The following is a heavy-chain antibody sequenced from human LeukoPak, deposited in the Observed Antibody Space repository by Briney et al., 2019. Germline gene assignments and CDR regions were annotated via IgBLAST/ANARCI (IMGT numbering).Heavy chain of an antibody. CDR2: ISGSGGST. J-gene: IGHJ4*02. Sequence: GGSLRLSCAASGLTFSSYAMSWVRQAPGKGLEWVSAISGSGGSTYYADSVKGRLTISGDNSKNTLYLQMNSLRAEDTAVYYCAKVGLTGYPYYFDYWGQGTLVTVSS. CDR3: AKVGLTGYPYYFDY. CDR1: GLTFSSYA. D-gene: IGHD3-9*01. V-gene: IGHV3-23*01.